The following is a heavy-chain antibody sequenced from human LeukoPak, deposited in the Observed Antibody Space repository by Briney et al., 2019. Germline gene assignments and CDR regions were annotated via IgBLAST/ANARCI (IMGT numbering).Heavy chain of an antibody. J-gene: IGHJ6*03. CDR2: ISSSGSTI. Sequence: PRGSLRLSCAASGFTFSDYYMSWIRQAPGKGLEWVSYISSSGSTIYYADSVKGRFTISRDNAKNSLYLQMNSLRAEDTAVYHCASPDPTIFVVVILGYMDVWGKGTTVTVSS. CDR1: GFTFSDYY. D-gene: IGHD3-3*01. CDR3: ASPDPTIFVVVILGYMDV. V-gene: IGHV3-11*04.